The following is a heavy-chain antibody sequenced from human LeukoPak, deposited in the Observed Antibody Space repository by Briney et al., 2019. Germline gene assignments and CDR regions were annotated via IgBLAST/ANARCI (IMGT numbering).Heavy chain of an antibody. CDR1: GGTFSSYA. CDR2: IIPIFGTA. CDR3: ARVLPDRSEFDY. D-gene: IGHD1-14*01. V-gene: IGHV1-69*05. J-gene: IGHJ4*02. Sequence: SVKVSFKASGGTFSSYAISWVRQAPGQGLEWMGGIIPIFGTANYAQKFQGRVTMTRDTSTSTVYMELSSLRSEDTAVYYCARVLPDRSEFDYWGQGTLVTVSS.